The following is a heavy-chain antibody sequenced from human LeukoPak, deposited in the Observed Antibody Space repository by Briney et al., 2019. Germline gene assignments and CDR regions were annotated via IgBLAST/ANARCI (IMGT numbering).Heavy chain of an antibody. J-gene: IGHJ4*02. V-gene: IGHV3-30*18. CDR1: GFTFSSYG. CDR2: ISYDGSNK. CDR3: AKGYSSSWVALDH. D-gene: IGHD6-13*01. Sequence: GRSLRLSCAASGFTFSSYGMHWVRQAPGKGLEWVAVISYDGSNKYYADSVKGRFTISRDNSKNTLYLQMNSLRAEDTALYYCAKGYSSSWVALDHWGQGTLVTVSS.